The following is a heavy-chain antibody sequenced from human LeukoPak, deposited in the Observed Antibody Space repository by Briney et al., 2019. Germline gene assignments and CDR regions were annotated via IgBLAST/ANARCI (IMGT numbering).Heavy chain of an antibody. CDR2: ISSSSSYI. D-gene: IGHD2-15*01. Sequence: GGSLRLSCAASGFTFSSYSMNWVRQAPGKGLEWFSSISSSSSYIYYADSVKGRFTISRDNAKNSLYLQMNSLRAEDTAVYYCARGDLGYCSGGSCYSPDYWGQGTLVTVSS. V-gene: IGHV3-21*01. CDR1: GFTFSSYS. J-gene: IGHJ4*02. CDR3: ARGDLGYCSGGSCYSPDY.